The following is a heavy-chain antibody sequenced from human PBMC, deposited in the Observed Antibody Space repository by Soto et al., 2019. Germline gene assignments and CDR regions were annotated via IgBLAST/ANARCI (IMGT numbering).Heavy chain of an antibody. CDR1: GFTFSSYG. Sequence: GGSLRLSCAASGFTFSSYGMHWVRQAPGKGLEWVAVIWYDGSNKYYADSVKGRFTISRDNSKNTLYLQMNSLRAEDTAVYYCAREGGQQLFPTFDYWGQGTLVTVSS. V-gene: IGHV3-33*01. J-gene: IGHJ4*02. CDR2: IWYDGSNK. CDR3: AREGGQQLFPTFDY. D-gene: IGHD6-13*01.